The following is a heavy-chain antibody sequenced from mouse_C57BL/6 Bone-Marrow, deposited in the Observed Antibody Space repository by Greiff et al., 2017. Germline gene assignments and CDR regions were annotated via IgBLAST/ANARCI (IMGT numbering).Heavy chain of an antibody. V-gene: IGHV2-2*01. CDR1: GFSLTSYG. J-gene: IGHJ3*01. CDR2: IWRGGST. Sequence: QVQLKESGPGLVQPSQSLSITCTVSGFSLTSYGVHWVRQSPGKGLEWLGVIWRGGSTDYNAAFISRLSISKDNSKSQVFFKMNSLQADDTAIYYCGRTSDWGQGTLVTVSA. CDR3: GRTSD.